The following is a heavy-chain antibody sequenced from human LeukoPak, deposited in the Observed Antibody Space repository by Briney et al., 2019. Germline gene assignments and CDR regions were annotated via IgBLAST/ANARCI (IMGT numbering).Heavy chain of an antibody. J-gene: IGHJ4*02. Sequence: GRSLRLSCAASGFTFSSYGMHWVRQAPGKGLEWVAVIWYDGSNKYYADSVKGRFTISRDNSKNTLYLQMNSLRAEDTAVYYCAKDQRMGGYYDFWSGPHAFDYWGQGTLVTVSS. CDR3: AKDQRMGGYYDFWSGPHAFDY. V-gene: IGHV3-33*06. D-gene: IGHD3-3*01. CDR2: IWYDGSNK. CDR1: GFTFSSYG.